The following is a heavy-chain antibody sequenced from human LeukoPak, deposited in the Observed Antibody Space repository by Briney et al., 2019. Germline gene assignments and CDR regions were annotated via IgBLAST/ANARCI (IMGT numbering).Heavy chain of an antibody. CDR1: GYSISSGYY. Sequence: PSETLSLTCTVSGYSISSGYYWGWIRQPPGKGLEWIGRIYTSGTITYNPSLKSRVTMSVDTSKNQFSLKLSSVTAADTAVYYCARGRREWLRAYYYMDVWGKGTTVTISS. D-gene: IGHD5-12*01. J-gene: IGHJ6*03. CDR3: ARGRREWLRAYYYMDV. V-gene: IGHV4-38-2*02. CDR2: IYTSGTI.